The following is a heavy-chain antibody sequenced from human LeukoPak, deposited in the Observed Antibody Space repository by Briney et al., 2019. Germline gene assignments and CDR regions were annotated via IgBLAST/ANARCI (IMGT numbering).Heavy chain of an antibody. D-gene: IGHD6-13*01. V-gene: IGHV4-59*01. J-gene: IGHJ5*02. CDR3: ARDREAAAGNGWFDP. CDR2: IYYSGST. CDR1: GGSISSYY. Sequence: SETLSLTCTVSGGSISSYYWSWIRQPPGKGLEWIGYIYYSGSTNYNPSLKSRVTISVDTSKSQFSLKLSSVTAADTAVYYYARDREAAAGNGWFDPWGQGTLVTVSS.